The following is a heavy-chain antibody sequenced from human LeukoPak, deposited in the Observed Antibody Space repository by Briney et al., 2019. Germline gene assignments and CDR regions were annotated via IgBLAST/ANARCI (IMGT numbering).Heavy chain of an antibody. J-gene: IGHJ4*02. CDR1: GFTFRNYC. D-gene: IGHD3-16*01. V-gene: IGHV3-74*01. CDR3: VRDGPASYPFDS. CDR2: INSEGTST. Sequence: GGSLRLSCAASGFTFRNYCMHCVRQAPGKGLVWVARINSEGTSTIHADSVKGRFTISRDNAKNTLSLLMNTLRVDDTAVYFCVRDGPASYPFDSSGQGILVTVSS.